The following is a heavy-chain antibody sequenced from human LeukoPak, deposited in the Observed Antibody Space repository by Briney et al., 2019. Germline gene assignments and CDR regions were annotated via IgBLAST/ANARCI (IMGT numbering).Heavy chain of an antibody. CDR1: KFTFSDYS. V-gene: IGHV3-21*01. J-gene: IGHJ6*02. CDR3: ARAVLYYYYGMDV. Sequence: GGSLRLSCAASKFTFSDYSMSWVRQAPGKGLEWVSSISSIRNYIYYADSVKGRFTISRDNAKNSLYLQMNSLRAEDTAVYYCARAVLYYYYGMDVWGQGTTVTVSS. CDR2: ISSIRNYI.